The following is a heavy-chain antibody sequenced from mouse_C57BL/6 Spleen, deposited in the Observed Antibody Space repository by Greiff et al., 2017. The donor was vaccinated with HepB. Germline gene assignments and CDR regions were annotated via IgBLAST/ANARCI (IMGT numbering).Heavy chain of an antibody. D-gene: IGHD2-3*01. CDR1: GYTFTDYN. CDR3: ARKIDGYSYAMDY. CDR2: INPNNGGT. V-gene: IGHV1-18*01. Sequence: VQLQQSGPELVKPGASVKIPCKASGYTFTDYNMDWVKQSHGKSLEWIGDINPNNGGTIYNQKFKGKATLTVDKSSSTAYMELRSLTSEDTAVYYCARKIDGYSYAMDYWGQGTSVTVSS. J-gene: IGHJ4*01.